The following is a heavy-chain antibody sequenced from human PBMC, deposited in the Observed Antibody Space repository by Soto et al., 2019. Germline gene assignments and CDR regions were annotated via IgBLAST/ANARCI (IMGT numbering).Heavy chain of an antibody. CDR1: GVSISSGHDY. CDR3: ARHGPYYYYYYMDV. J-gene: IGHJ6*03. V-gene: IGHV4-39*01. Sequence: PSETLSLTCTVSGVSISSGHDYWGWIRQPPGKGLEWIGSIYYSGSTYYNPSLKSRVTISADTSKNQFFLKLSSVTAADTAVYYCARHGPYYYYYYMDVWGKGSTVTVSS. CDR2: IYYSGST.